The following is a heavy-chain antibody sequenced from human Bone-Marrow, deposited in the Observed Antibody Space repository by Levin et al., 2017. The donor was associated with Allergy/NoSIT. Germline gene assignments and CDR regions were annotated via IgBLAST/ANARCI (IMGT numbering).Heavy chain of an antibody. Sequence: PGGSLRLSCAASGFSFSNYYMTWVRQAPGKGLQWISYINPSGTTIIYADSVKGRFTISRDNANNSLYLQMNSLKAEDTALYFCARGRDGLYSSSSLAFWGQGSLVTVSS. J-gene: IGHJ4*02. D-gene: IGHD6-6*01. CDR2: INPSGTTI. CDR1: GFSFSNYY. CDR3: ARGRDGLYSSSSLAF. V-gene: IGHV3-11*01.